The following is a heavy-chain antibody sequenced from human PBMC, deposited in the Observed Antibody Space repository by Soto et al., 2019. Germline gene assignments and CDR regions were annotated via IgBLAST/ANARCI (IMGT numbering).Heavy chain of an antibody. Sequence: PSETLSLTCAVYGGSFSGYYWSWIRQPPGKGLEWIGEINHSGSTNYNPSLKSRVTISVDTSKNQFSLKLSSVTAADTAVYYCARRDTIVVDYWGRGTLVTAPQ. J-gene: IGHJ4*02. V-gene: IGHV4-34*01. CDR1: GGSFSGYY. CDR3: ARRDTIVVDY. CDR2: INHSGST. D-gene: IGHD3-9*01.